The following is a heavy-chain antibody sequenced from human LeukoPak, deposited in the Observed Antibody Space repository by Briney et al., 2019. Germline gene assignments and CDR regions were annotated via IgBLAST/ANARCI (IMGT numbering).Heavy chain of an antibody. J-gene: IGHJ4*02. CDR3: ARDLGYCSSDDCLGY. D-gene: IGHD2-2*01. CDR1: GFTVRSNY. V-gene: IGHV3-53*01. CDR2: IYGGGSV. Sequence: PGGSLRLSCAASGFTVRSNYMSWVRQAPGKGLEWVSIIYGGGSVFYADSVKGRFTISRDNSKNTLYLQMNSLRGEDAAVYYCARDLGYCSSDDCLGYWGQGTLVTVSS.